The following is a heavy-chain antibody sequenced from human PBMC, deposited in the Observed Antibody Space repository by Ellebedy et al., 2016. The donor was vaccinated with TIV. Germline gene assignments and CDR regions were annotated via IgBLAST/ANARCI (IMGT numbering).Heavy chain of an antibody. V-gene: IGHV3-7*01. D-gene: IGHD4-17*01. CDR2: IKKDGSDK. CDR3: ASDGAYGDYLSTTHAFVM. CDR1: GFTFTSFW. J-gene: IGHJ3*02. Sequence: GGSLRLSCAASGFTFTSFWMSWVRQAPGKGLDWVASIKKDGSDKYYVDSVKGRFTISRDNAKTSLYLQMNGLGADDTAKYYCASDGAYGDYLSTTHAFVMWGQGTVVSVSS.